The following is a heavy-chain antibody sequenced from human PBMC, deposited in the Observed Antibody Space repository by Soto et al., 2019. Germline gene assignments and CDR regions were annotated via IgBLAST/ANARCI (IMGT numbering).Heavy chain of an antibody. CDR3: AKVGHTQWGSTYRYTHFDY. CDR1: GFTFSKYA. V-gene: IGHV3-23*01. CDR2: ISASGGTT. J-gene: IGHJ4*02. Sequence: DVQLLESGGGLVQPGGSLRLSCAASGFTFSKYAMSWVRQAPGKGPQWVSAISASGGTTYYADSVKGRFTFSRDNSKNTLYLQMNSLRAEDTAVYYCAKVGHTQWGSTYRYTHFDYWGQGTRVAVSS. D-gene: IGHD3-16*02.